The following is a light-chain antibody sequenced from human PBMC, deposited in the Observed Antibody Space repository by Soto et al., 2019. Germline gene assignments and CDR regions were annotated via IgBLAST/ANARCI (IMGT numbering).Light chain of an antibody. V-gene: IGLV2-14*01. J-gene: IGLJ1*01. Sequence: QSALTQPASVSGSPGQSITISCTGTSSDVGGYKYVSWYQQHPGKAPKLMIYEVSNRPSGVSNRFSGSKSGNTASLTISGLQAEDEADYYCSSYTSSSTYVFGIGTKLTVL. CDR1: SSDVGGYKY. CDR3: SSYTSSSTYV. CDR2: EVS.